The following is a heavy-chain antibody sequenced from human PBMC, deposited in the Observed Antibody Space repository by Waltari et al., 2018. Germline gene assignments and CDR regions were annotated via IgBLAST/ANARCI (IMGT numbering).Heavy chain of an antibody. CDR2: INHSGST. CDR1: GGSFSGYY. CDR3: ARGPRSSGKTPVWYFDL. J-gene: IGHJ2*01. D-gene: IGHD3-22*01. V-gene: IGHV4-34*01. Sequence: QVQLQQWGAGLLKPSETLSLTCAVYGGSFSGYYWSWIRQPPGKGLEWIGEINHSGSTNYNPSLKSRVTISVDTSKNQFSLKLSSVTAADTAVYYCARGPRSSGKTPVWYFDLWGRGTLVIVSS.